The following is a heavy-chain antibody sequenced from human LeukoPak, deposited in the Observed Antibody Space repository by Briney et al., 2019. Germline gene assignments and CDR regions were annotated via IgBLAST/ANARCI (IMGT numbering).Heavy chain of an antibody. CDR1: GFTFSSYG. J-gene: IGHJ6*02. CDR3: AKDPRYSPRRDYYYYYGMDV. D-gene: IGHD6-13*01. CDR2: ISYDGSNK. Sequence: QTGGSLRLSCAASGFTFSSYGMHWVRQAPGKGLEWVAVISYDGSNKYYADSVKGRFTISRDNSKNTLYLRMNSLRAEDTAVYYCAKDPRYSPRRDYYYYYGMDVWGQGTTVTVSS. V-gene: IGHV3-30*18.